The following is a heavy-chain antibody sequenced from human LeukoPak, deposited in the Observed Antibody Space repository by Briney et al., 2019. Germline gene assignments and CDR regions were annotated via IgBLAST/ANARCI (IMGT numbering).Heavy chain of an antibody. CDR3: AKGNVAVAGTLNY. Sequence: GGSLRLSCAASGFTFDDYVMHWVRQAPGKGLEWVSGISWNSGSIGYADSVKGRFTISRDNAKNSLFLQMNSLRPEDTALYYCAKGNVAVAGTLNYWGQGTLVTVSS. CDR1: GFTFDDYV. D-gene: IGHD6-19*01. V-gene: IGHV3-9*01. J-gene: IGHJ4*02. CDR2: ISWNSGSI.